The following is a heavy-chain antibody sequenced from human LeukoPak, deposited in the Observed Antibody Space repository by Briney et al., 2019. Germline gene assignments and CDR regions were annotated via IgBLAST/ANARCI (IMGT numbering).Heavy chain of an antibody. CDR1: GYSFTTFG. J-gene: IGHJ4*02. CDR2: LSAHIGDT. CDR3: ARDKVTYFDY. V-gene: IGHV1-18*01. Sequence: GASVKVSCKASGYSFTTFGITWVRQAPGQGLEWMAWLSAHIGDTNYSQKFQGRVTVTSDTSTSTAYMELRSLRSDDTAVYYCARDKVTYFDYWGQGTLVTVSS. D-gene: IGHD4-11*01.